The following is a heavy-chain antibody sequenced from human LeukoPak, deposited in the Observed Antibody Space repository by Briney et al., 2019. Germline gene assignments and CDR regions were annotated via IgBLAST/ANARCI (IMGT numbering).Heavy chain of an antibody. Sequence: ASVKVSCKASGYTFTSYGISWVRQAPGQGLEWMGWISAYNGNTNYAQKLQGRVTMTTDTSTSTAYMELRSLRSDDTAVYYCARDAPLERYCSSTSCYGGAFDIWGQGTMVTVSS. CDR3: ARDAPLERYCSSTSCYGGAFDI. J-gene: IGHJ3*02. D-gene: IGHD2-2*01. V-gene: IGHV1-18*01. CDR2: ISAYNGNT. CDR1: GYTFTSYG.